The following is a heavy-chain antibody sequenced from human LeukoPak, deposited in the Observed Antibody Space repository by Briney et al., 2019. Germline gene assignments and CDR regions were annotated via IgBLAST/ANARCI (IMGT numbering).Heavy chain of an antibody. D-gene: IGHD1-26*01. J-gene: IGHJ6*02. CDR2: ISSSSSYI. CDR1: GFTFSSYS. V-gene: IGHV3-21*01. Sequence: GGSLRLSCAASGFTFSSYSMNWVRQAPGKGLEWVSSISSSSSYIYYADSVKGRFTISRDNAKNSLYLQMNSLRAEDTAVYYCAREEWELRRMDVWGQGTTVTVSS. CDR3: AREEWELRRMDV.